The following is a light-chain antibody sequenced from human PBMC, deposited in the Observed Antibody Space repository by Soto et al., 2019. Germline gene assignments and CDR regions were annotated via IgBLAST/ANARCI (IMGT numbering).Light chain of an antibody. CDR1: QSVSNNY. J-gene: IGKJ1*01. V-gene: IGKV3-20*01. Sequence: DIVMTQSPATLSVSPGEIATLSFRASQSVSNNYLAWYQQKPGQAPRLIIYGASNRATGIPDRFSGSGSGTDFTLTISRLEPEDFAVYYCQQYGSSGTFGQGTKVDIK. CDR2: GAS. CDR3: QQYGSSGT.